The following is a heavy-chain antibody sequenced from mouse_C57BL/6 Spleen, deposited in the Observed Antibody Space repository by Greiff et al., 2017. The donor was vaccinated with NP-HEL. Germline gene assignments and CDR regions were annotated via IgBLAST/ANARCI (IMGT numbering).Heavy chain of an antibody. CDR2: ISYDGSN. D-gene: IGHD2-4*01. Sequence: EVQLQQSGPGLVKPSQSLSLTCSVTGYSITSGYYWNWIRQFPGNKLEWMGYISYDGSNNYNPSLKNRISITRDTSKNHFFLKLNSVTTEDTATYYCASYYDYDNMDYWGQGTSVTVSS. V-gene: IGHV3-6*01. CDR1: GYSITSGYY. CDR3: ASYYDYDNMDY. J-gene: IGHJ4*01.